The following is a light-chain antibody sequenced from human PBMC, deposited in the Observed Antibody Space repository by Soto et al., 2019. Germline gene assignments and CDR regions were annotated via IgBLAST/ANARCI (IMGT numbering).Light chain of an antibody. J-gene: IGKJ1*01. Sequence: EIVMTQSPATLSVSPGERATLSCRASQSVSSNLARYQHKPGQAPRLLIYGASTRATGIPARFSGSVSGTEFTLTISSLQSEDFAVYYCQQYGTWWTFGEGTKVEIK. CDR3: QQYGTWWT. V-gene: IGKV3-15*01. CDR2: GAS. CDR1: QSVSSN.